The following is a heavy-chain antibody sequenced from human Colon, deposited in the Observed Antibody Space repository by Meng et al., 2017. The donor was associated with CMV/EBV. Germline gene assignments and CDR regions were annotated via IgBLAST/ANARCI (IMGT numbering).Heavy chain of an antibody. CDR2: MNPRSGDT. D-gene: IGHD4/OR15-4a*01. Sequence: QVQLVQSGVEVKKPGTSVNLSCKASGYTFTGYWMHWVRQAPGQGLEWMGWMNPRSGDTDYARKFQGRVTMTRDTSLGTAYLELRSLTSEDTAIYYCARLTSGGYWGQGTLVTVSS. CDR3: ARLTSGGY. J-gene: IGHJ4*02. V-gene: IGHV1-2*02. CDR1: GYTFTGYW.